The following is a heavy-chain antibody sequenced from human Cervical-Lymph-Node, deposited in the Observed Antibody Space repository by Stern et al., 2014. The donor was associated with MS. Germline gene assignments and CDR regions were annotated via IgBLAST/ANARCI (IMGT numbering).Heavy chain of an antibody. D-gene: IGHD1-26*01. CDR1: GYTFIDYY. J-gene: IGHJ3*01. CDR3: AREGADNDAFDV. Sequence: VQLGQSGAEVKKPGASVPVSCRTSGYTFIDYYIHWVRQAPGQGLEWMGIINLSDGATTYAQKFQGRVTMTRDTSTNTAYMQLGSLTSEDTAVFFCAREGADNDAFDVWGQGTMVTVSS. V-gene: IGHV1-46*03. CDR2: INLSDGAT.